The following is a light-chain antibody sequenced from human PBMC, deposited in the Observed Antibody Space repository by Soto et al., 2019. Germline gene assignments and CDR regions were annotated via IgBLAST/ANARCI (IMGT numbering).Light chain of an antibody. J-gene: IGLJ2*01. CDR1: SSDVGGYNY. Sequence: QSALTQPASVSGSPGQSITISCTGTSSDVGGYNYVSWYQQHPGKAPKLIIYDVSNRPSGVSYRFSGSKSGNTASLTSSGLQAEDDADYYCSSYTSSGTLVFGGGTKLTVL. CDR3: SSYTSSGTLV. CDR2: DVS. V-gene: IGLV2-14*03.